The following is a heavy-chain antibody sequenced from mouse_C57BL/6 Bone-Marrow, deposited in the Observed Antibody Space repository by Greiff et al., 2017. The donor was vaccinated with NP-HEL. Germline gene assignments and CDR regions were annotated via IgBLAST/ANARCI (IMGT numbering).Heavy chain of an antibody. CDR1: GYTFTSYW. CDR3: ARRDMDY. V-gene: IGHV1-59*01. CDR2: IDPSDSYT. Sequence: QVQLQQPGAELVRPGTSVKLSCKASGYTFTSYWMHWVKQRPGQGLEWIGVIDPSDSYTNYNQKFKGKATLTVDTSSSTAYMQLSSLTSEDSAVYYCARRDMDYWGQGTSGTVSS. J-gene: IGHJ4*01.